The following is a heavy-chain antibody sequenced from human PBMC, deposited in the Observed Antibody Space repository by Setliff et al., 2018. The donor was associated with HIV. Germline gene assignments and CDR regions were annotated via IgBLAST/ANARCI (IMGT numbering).Heavy chain of an antibody. CDR1: GFTFDDYA. J-gene: IGHJ6*02. CDR2: INWNSGTI. V-gene: IGHV3-9*01. Sequence: GGSLRLSCAASGFTFDDYAMHWGRQAPGKGLEWVSGINWNSGTIAYADFVKGRFTISRDNAKNSVYLQMHSLRVEDTAVYFCTRKHRPGVGMDLWGQGTTVTVSS. CDR3: TRKHRPGVGMDL.